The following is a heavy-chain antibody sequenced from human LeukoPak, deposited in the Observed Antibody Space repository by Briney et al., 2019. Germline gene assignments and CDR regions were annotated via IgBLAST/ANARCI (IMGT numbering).Heavy chain of an antibody. CDR2: IIPILGIA. D-gene: IGHD6-13*01. V-gene: IGHV1-69*04. CDR3: ARDLVQRIAAAPRIVFDY. CDR1: GGTFSSYA. J-gene: IGHJ4*02. Sequence: ASVKVSCKASGGTFSSYAISWVRQAPGQGLEWMGRIIPILGIANYAQKFQGRVTITADKSTSTAYMELSSLRSEDTAVYYCARDLVQRIAAAPRIVFDYWGQRTLVTVSS.